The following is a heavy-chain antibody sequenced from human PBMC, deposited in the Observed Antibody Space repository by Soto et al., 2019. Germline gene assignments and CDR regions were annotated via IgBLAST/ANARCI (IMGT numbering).Heavy chain of an antibody. D-gene: IGHD1-26*01. CDR1: GYSFASHW. J-gene: IGHJ4*02. V-gene: IGHV5-51*01. CDR3: ARYSGSYWHYLDF. CDR2: IYPGDSDT. Sequence: GESLKISCKGSGYSFASHWVAWVRQMPEKGLEWIGTIYPGDSDTKYSSAFRGHVTISADASVSTAYLQWRSLEATDSAIYYCARYSGSYWHYLDFWGQGTLVTVSS.